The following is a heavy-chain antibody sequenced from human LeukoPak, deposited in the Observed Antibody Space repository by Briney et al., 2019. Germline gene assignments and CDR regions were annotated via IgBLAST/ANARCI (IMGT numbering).Heavy chain of an antibody. J-gene: IGHJ3*02. CDR1: GYTLTELS. D-gene: IGHD3-9*01. V-gene: IGHV1-24*01. CDR3: ATSYDILTGYYKAFDI. Sequence: ASVKVSCKVSGYTLTELSMHWVRQAPGKGLEWMGGFDPEDGETIYAQKFQGRVTMTEDTSTDTAYMELSSLRSEDTAVYYCATSYDILTGYYKAFDIWGQGTMVTVSS. CDR2: FDPEDGET.